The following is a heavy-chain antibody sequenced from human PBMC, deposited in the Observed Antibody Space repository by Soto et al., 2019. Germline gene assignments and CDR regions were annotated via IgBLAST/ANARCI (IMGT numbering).Heavy chain of an antibody. CDR2: IYPGDSDT. V-gene: IGHV5-51*01. Sequence: GESLKISCKGSGYSFTSYWIGWVRQMPGKGLEWTGIIYPGDSDTRYSPSFQGQVTISADKSISTAYLQWSSLKASDTAMYYCARIPTSYCSGGSCRGNYYYYYGMDVWGQGTTVTVSS. CDR1: GYSFTSYW. D-gene: IGHD2-15*01. J-gene: IGHJ6*02. CDR3: ARIPTSYCSGGSCRGNYYYYYGMDV.